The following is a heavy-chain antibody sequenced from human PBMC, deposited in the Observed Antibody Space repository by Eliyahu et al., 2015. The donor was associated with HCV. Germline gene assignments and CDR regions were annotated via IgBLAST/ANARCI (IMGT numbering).Heavy chain of an antibody. CDR3: ARTPRGVVRGVDWFDP. Sequence: QVQLVQSGAEVKKPGASVKVSCKASGYTFTSYGISWVRQAPGQGLEWMGWVSAYNGHTNYAQRLQGRVTMTTDTSTSTAYMELRSLRSDDTAVYYCARTPRGVVRGVDWFDPWGQGTLVTVSS. J-gene: IGHJ5*02. D-gene: IGHD3-10*01. CDR2: VSAYNGHT. V-gene: IGHV1-18*01. CDR1: GYTFTSYG.